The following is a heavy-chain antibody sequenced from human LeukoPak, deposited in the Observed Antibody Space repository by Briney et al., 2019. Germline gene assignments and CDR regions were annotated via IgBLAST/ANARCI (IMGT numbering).Heavy chain of an antibody. CDR1: GFTFSSYW. Sequence: GGSLRLSCAASGFTFSSYWMHWVRQALGKGLVWLSRINTDGTTTNYADSVKGRFTISRDNAKNMLYLQMNSLRAEETAVFYCATANTTMARAFDIWGQGTMVTVSS. D-gene: IGHD5-18*01. CDR2: INTDGTTT. CDR3: ATANTTMARAFDI. V-gene: IGHV3-74*01. J-gene: IGHJ3*02.